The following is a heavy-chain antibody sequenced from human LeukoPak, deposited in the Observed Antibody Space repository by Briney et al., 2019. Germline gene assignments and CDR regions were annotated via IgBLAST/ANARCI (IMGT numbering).Heavy chain of an antibody. D-gene: IGHD3-3*01. J-gene: IGHJ4*02. CDR1: GYRFTSYW. CDR3: ARRNDFWSGYAFDY. Sequence: GESLKISCKGSGYRFTSYWIGWVRQKPGKGLEWMGIIYLGDSDTRYSPSFRGQVTISADKSISTAYLQWSSLKASDTAMYYCARRNDFWSGYAFDYWGQGTLVTVSS. CDR2: IYLGDSDT. V-gene: IGHV5-51*01.